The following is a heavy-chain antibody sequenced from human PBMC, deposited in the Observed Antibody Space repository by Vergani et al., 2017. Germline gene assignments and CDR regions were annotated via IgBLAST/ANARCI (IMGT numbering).Heavy chain of an antibody. CDR2: ISSSGSTI. CDR3: AKPAYGQGGHGVCPVCHNWFDP. D-gene: IGHD2-8*01. V-gene: IGHV3-48*03. Sequence: EVQLVESGGGLVQPGGSLRLSCAASGFTFSSYEMNWVRQAPGKGLEWVSYISSSGSTIYYADSVKGRFTISRDNAKNTLYLQMNSLRAEDTAVYYCAKPAYGQGGHGVCPVCHNWFDPWGQGTLVTVSS. J-gene: IGHJ5*02. CDR1: GFTFSSYE.